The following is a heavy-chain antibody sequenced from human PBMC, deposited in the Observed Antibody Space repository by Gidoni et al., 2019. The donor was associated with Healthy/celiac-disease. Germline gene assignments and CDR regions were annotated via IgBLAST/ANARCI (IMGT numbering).Heavy chain of an antibody. CDR3: ARLRYCSGGSCYSAAWFDP. Sequence: GSTYYNPSLKSRVTISVDRSKNQFSLKLSSVTAADTAVYYCARLRYCSGGSCYSAAWFDPWGQGTLVTVSS. CDR2: GST. D-gene: IGHD2-15*01. J-gene: IGHJ5*02. V-gene: IGHV4-30-2*01.